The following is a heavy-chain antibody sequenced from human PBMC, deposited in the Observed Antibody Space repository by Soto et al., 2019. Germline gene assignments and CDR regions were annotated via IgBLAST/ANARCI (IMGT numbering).Heavy chain of an antibody. CDR1: GGSVSSDIYY. D-gene: IGHD3-9*01. J-gene: IGHJ4*02. CDR3: VRRLAAKQKYYFAF. Sequence: SETLSLTCTVSGGSVSSDIYYWTWIRQPPGKGLEWIGYIYYSGSTNYNPSLKSRVAISMDTSKNQFSLRLSSVTTADTAVYYCVRRLAAKQKYYFAFWGQGILVTVSS. V-gene: IGHV4-61*01. CDR2: IYYSGST.